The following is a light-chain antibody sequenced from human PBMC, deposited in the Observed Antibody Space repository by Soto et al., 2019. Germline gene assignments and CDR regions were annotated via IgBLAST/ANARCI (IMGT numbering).Light chain of an antibody. CDR2: GAS. V-gene: IGKV3-20*01. CDR1: QSVSSSY. Sequence: EIVLTQSPGTLSLSPGERATLSCRASQSVSSSYLAWYQQKPGQAPRLLIYGASSRATGIPDRFNGSGSGTDFTLTISRLEPEDFVVYYCQQYGKTFGQGTKV. J-gene: IGKJ1*01. CDR3: QQYGKT.